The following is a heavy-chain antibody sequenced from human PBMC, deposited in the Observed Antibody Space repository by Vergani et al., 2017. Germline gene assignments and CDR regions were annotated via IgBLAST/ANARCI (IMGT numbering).Heavy chain of an antibody. D-gene: IGHD2-21*01. CDR1: GCSISRGYY. V-gene: IGHV4-38-2*02. CDR2: VFHSVSA. CDR3: ARGNCGVNCPKYNWLAP. Sequence: QVQLQESGPGLVKPSETLSLTCSVSGCSISRGYYWGWIRQPPGKGLEWIATVFHSVSAYYNPSLRRRVTISVETSKNQFSLRLTTLTAADTAVYYCARGNCGVNCPKYNWLAPWGQGILVTVSS. J-gene: IGHJ5*02.